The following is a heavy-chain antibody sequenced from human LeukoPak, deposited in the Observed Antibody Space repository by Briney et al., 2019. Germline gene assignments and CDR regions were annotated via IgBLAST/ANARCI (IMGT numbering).Heavy chain of an antibody. D-gene: IGHD1-26*01. V-gene: IGHV3-30*03. Sequence: GGSLRLSCAASGFTFSSYGMHWVRQAPGKGLEWVAVISYDGSNKYYADSVKGRFTISRDNSKNTLYLQMNSLRAEDTAVYYCARGPDHGGSYYHDWGQGTLVTVSS. CDR1: GFTFSSYG. CDR3: ARGPDHGGSYYHD. J-gene: IGHJ4*02. CDR2: ISYDGSNK.